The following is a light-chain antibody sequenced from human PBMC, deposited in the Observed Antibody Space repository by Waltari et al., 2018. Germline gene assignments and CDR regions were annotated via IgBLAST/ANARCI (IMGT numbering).Light chain of an antibody. CDR2: AAS. Sequence: DIQLTQSRSSVSSSLKDRIVITCRSSQNIGKFLNWYQQRPWTAPKLLIFAASSLRSGVPPRFSGSGSGTDFTLTITSLEPEDFATYYCQQTYSAPWTFGQGTRVEIK. J-gene: IGKJ1*01. CDR3: QQTYSAPWT. V-gene: IGKV1-39*01. CDR1: QNIGKF.